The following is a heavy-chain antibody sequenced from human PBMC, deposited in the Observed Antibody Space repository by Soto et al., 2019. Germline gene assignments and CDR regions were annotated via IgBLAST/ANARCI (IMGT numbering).Heavy chain of an antibody. CDR3: AKDRGGGYDILTGPFGY. V-gene: IGHV3-23*01. CDR1: GFTFRSYA. D-gene: IGHD3-9*01. Sequence: LILSCAASGFTFRSYAMSWVRQAPGKGLVWVSAIRGSGGSTYYADSVKGRFTISRDNSKSTLYLQMNSLRDEDTAVYYCAKDRGGGYDILTGPFGYCGRRTMVTVSS. J-gene: IGHJ4*02. CDR2: IRGSGGST.